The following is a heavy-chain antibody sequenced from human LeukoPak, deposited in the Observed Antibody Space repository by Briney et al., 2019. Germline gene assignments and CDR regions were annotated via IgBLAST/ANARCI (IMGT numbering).Heavy chain of an antibody. D-gene: IGHD2-2*01. V-gene: IGHV3-30*19. CDR3: ARSDCSSTSCYRSDAFDI. CDR2: ISYDGSNK. Sequence: GRSLRLSCAASGFTFSSYGMHWVRQAPGKGLEWVAVISYDGSNKYYADSVKGRFTISRDNSKNTLYLQVNSLRAEDTAVYYCARSDCSSTSCYRSDAFDIWGQGTMVTVSS. CDR1: GFTFSSYG. J-gene: IGHJ3*02.